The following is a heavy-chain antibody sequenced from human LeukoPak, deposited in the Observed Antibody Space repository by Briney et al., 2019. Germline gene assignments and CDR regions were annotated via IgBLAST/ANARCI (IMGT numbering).Heavy chain of an antibody. J-gene: IGHJ5*02. CDR2: VYYSGST. V-gene: IGHV4-61*01. Sequence: SETLSLTCTVSGGSVSSGSYYWSWIRQPPGKGLEWIGYVYYSGSTNYNPSLKSRVTISLDASKNQFSLKLSSVTAADTAVHYCARDHCSGGSCYHNWFDPWGQGTLVTVSS. CDR3: ARDHCSGGSCYHNWFDP. CDR1: GGSVSSGSYY. D-gene: IGHD2-15*01.